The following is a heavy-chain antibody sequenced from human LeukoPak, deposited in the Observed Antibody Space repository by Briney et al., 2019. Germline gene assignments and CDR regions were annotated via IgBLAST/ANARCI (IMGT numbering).Heavy chain of an antibody. V-gene: IGHV4-59*01. CDR3: ARVGRGSDFDY. J-gene: IGHJ4*02. CDR2: IYYSGTT. Sequence: PSETLSLTCTVSGGSFSGYYWNWIRQPPGKGLEWIGYIYYSGTTNYNPSLKSQVIISIDTSKNQFSLELSSVTAADTAVYYCARVGRGSDFDYWGQGTLVTVSS. CDR1: GGSFSGYY. D-gene: IGHD3-10*01.